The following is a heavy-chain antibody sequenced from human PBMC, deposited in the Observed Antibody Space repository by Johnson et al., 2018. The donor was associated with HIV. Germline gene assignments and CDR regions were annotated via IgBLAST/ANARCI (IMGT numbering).Heavy chain of an antibody. CDR1: GFTFSSYG. CDR2: ISYDGSNK. J-gene: IGHJ3*02. V-gene: IGHV3-30*03. D-gene: IGHD3-10*01. CDR3: AGDVGYGSGPPDAFDI. Sequence: QVQLVESGGGVVQPGRSLRLSCAASGFTFSSYGMHWVRQAPGKGLEWVAVISYDGSNKYYADSVKGRFTISRDNSKNTLYLQMNSLRAEDTALYYCAGDVGYGSGPPDAFDIWGQGTMVTVSS.